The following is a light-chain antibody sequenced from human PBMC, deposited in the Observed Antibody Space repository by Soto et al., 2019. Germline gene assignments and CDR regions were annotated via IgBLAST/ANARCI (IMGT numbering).Light chain of an antibody. Sequence: QSALTQPPSASGSPGQSVTISCTGNSSDVGGYNYVSWYQQHPGKAPKLMIYEVSKRPSGVPDRFSGSKSGNTASLTVSGLQAEDEADYYCSSYAGSNKRYVFGTGTKLTVL. CDR1: SSDVGGYNY. J-gene: IGLJ1*01. CDR3: SSYAGSNKRYV. V-gene: IGLV2-8*01. CDR2: EVS.